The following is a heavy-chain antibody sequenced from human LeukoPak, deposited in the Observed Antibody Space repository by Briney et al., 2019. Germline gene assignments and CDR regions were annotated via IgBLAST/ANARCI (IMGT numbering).Heavy chain of an antibody. J-gene: IGHJ5*02. CDR1: GASINSRTYY. Sequence: SETLSLTCTVSGASINSRTYYWAWIRQPPGKGLEWIGNIYYTGSTYYNPSLNSRVTISVDTSENRFSLKLSSVTAADTAVYYCTRDTGTTGEVKFDPWGQGTLVTVSS. V-gene: IGHV4-39*07. CDR3: TRDTGTTGEVKFDP. D-gene: IGHD4-17*01. CDR2: IYYTGST.